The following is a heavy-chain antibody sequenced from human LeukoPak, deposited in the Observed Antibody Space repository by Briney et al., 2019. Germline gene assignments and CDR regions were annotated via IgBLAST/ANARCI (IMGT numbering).Heavy chain of an antibody. CDR1: GYTFTGYY. V-gene: IGHV1-2*02. Sequence: WASVKVSCKASGYTFTGYYMHWVRQAPGQGLEWMGWINPNSGGTNYAQEFQGRVTMTRGTSISTAYMELSRLRSDDTAVYYCAREVGCSSTSCYRGPVDYWGQGTLVTVSS. CDR3: AREVGCSSTSCYRGPVDY. D-gene: IGHD2-2*02. J-gene: IGHJ4*02. CDR2: INPNSGGT.